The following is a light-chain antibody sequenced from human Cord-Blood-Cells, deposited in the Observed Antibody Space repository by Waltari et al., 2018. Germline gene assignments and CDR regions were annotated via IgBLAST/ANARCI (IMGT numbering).Light chain of an antibody. CDR2: AAS. Sequence: DIQMTQSPSSLSASVGDRVTITCRASQSISSYLNWYQQKPGKDPKLLTYAASSLQSGVPSRFSGSGSGTDFTLTISSLQPEDFATYYCQQSYSTPPTFGQGTKVEIK. CDR3: QQSYSTPPT. CDR1: QSISSY. J-gene: IGKJ1*01. V-gene: IGKV1-39*01.